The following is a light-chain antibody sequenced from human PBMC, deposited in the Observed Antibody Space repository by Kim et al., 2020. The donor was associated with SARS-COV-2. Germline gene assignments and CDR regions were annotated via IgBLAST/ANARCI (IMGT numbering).Light chain of an antibody. V-gene: IGKV3-15*01. J-gene: IGKJ2*01. CDR3: QQYNNWPLYT. CDR2: GAS. Sequence: VSPGERATLSCRASQSVSSNLAWYQQKPGQAPRLLIYGASTRATGIPARFSGSGSETEFTLTISSPQSEDFAVYYCQQYNNWPLYTFGQGTKLEI. CDR1: QSVSSN.